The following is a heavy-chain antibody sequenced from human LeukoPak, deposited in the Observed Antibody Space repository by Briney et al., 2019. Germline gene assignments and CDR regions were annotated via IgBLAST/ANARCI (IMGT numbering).Heavy chain of an antibody. CDR1: GFTFSSHG. CDR2: ISGSGGST. V-gene: IGHV3-23*01. Sequence: PGESLTLSCAASGFTFSSHGMSWVRQPPAKGLEWVSAISGSGGSTYYADSVKGRFTISRDNSKNTLYLQMNSLRAEDTAVYYCAKGTAREDYYGSGSYYTGGGFDYWGQGTLVTVSS. J-gene: IGHJ4*02. D-gene: IGHD3-10*01. CDR3: AKGTAREDYYGSGSYYTGGGFDY.